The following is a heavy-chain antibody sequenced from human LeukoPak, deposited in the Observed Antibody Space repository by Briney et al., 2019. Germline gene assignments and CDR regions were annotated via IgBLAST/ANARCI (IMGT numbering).Heavy chain of an antibody. CDR2: ICIDGTT. Sequence: TGGSLRLSCAASGFIFSHNYMTWVRQAPGKGLEWISVICIDGTTYYADSVKGRFTISRDQANNTLYLQINTLRDEDAAVYYCARGPRYSFYWGQGTLVSVSS. V-gene: IGHV3-53*01. D-gene: IGHD6-13*01. CDR3: ARGPRYSFY. J-gene: IGHJ4*02. CDR1: GFIFSHNY.